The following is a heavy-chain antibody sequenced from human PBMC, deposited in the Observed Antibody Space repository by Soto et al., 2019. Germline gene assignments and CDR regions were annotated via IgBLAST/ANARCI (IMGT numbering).Heavy chain of an antibody. CDR3: ARAREGVAARIYYYGMDV. D-gene: IGHD2-15*01. V-gene: IGHV4-34*01. Sequence: SETLSLTCAVYGESFSAYYWTWIRQPPGKGLERIGEINHSGSTKYNPSIRSRVTVSVDTSKHQFSLKLSSVTAADTAMYYCARAREGVAARIYYYGMDVWGQGTTVTVSS. CDR2: INHSGST. CDR1: GESFSAYY. J-gene: IGHJ6*02.